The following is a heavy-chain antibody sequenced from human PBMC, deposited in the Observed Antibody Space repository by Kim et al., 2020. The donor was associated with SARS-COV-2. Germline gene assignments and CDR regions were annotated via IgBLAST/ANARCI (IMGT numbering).Heavy chain of an antibody. CDR1: GFTFSSYW. CDR2: INRDGSER. Sequence: GGSLRLSCAASGFTFSSYWMTWVRQAPGKGLEWVSNINRDGSERYYGDSVKGRFTISRDNAKSSVFLQMNSLRSEDTAVYYCGISGMWGQGTLVTVS. V-gene: IGHV3-7*01. J-gene: IGHJ4*02. CDR3: GISGM.